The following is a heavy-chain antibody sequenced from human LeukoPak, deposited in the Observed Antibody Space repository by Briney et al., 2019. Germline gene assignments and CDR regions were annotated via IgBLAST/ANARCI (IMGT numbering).Heavy chain of an antibody. V-gene: IGHV4-39*07. D-gene: IGHD3-10*01. CDR1: GVSISSGSNY. CDR3: ARSDGYGLVGI. Sequence: GSLRLSCRVSGVSISSGSNYWGWIRQPPGKTLEWIGSIYSSGSTYYNSSLKSRVIILIDTAKNHFSLNLSSVTAANTAVYYCARSDGYGLVGIWGQGTMVTVSS. CDR2: IYSSGST. J-gene: IGHJ3*02.